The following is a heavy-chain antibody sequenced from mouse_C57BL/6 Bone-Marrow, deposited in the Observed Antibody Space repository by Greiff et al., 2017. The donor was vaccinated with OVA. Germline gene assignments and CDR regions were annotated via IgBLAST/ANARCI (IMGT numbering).Heavy chain of an antibody. J-gene: IGHJ1*03. D-gene: IGHD1-1*01. CDR3: ARSAYYYGSSGWYFDV. Sequence: VKLVESGAELVRPGASVKLSCKASGYTFTDYYINWVKQRPGQGLEWIARIYPGSGNTYYNEKFKGKATLTAEKSSSTAYMQLSSLTSEDSAVYFCARSAYYYGSSGWYFDVWGTGTTVTVSS. V-gene: IGHV1-76*01. CDR1: GYTFTDYY. CDR2: IYPGSGNT.